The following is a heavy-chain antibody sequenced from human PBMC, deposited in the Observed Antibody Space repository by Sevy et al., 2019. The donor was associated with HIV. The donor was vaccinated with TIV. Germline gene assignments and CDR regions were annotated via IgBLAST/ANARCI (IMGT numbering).Heavy chain of an antibody. J-gene: IGHJ4*02. CDR3: ARVFSSYYFDY. CDR1: GFTFGSYD. CDR2: ISYDRSDK. Sequence: GGSLRLSCAASGFTFGSYDMHWVRQAPGKGLEWVAYISYDRSDKNYADSVKGRFTISRDNSKNTVFLQLNSLRPEDTAVYYCARVFSSYYFDYWGQGTLVTVSS. V-gene: IGHV3-30*06.